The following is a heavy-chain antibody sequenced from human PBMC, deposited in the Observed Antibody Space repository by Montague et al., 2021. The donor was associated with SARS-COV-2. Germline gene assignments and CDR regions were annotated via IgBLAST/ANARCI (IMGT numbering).Heavy chain of an antibody. CDR2: KYYSGST. D-gene: IGHD3-3*01. CDR1: GASISSRSYY. V-gene: IGHV4-39*07. Sequence: SETLSLTCTVSGASISSRSYYWGWIRQPPGKGLEWIGFKYYSGSTYYNPTLKSRVTISVDTSKNQFSLKLSSVTAADTAVYYCATLPSSITTLGVVQDYCMDVWGQGTMVTVS. CDR3: ATLPSSITTLGVVQDYCMDV. J-gene: IGHJ6*02.